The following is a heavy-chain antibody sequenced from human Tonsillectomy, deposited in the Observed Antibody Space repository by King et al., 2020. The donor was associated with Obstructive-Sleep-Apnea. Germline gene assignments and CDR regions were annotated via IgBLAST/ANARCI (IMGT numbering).Heavy chain of an antibody. J-gene: IGHJ4*02. Sequence: QLQESGPGLVKPSETLSLTCTVSGGSISSYYWSWIRQPPGKGLEWIGYIYYSWSTNYNPSLKSRVTISVDTSKNQFSLKLSSVIAADTAVYYCAKLFSWEPDYWGQGTLVTVSS. CDR2: IYYSWST. CDR3: AKLFSWEPDY. V-gene: IGHV4-59*08. D-gene: IGHD1-26*01. CDR1: GGSISSYY.